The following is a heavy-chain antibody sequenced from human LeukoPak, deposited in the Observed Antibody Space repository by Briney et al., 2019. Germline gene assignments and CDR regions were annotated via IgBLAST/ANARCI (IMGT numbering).Heavy chain of an antibody. CDR3: ARFGAATPYYYYMDV. V-gene: IGHV3-48*03. CDR1: GFTFSSYE. D-gene: IGHD3-10*01. CDR2: ISSSGSTI. J-gene: IGHJ6*03. Sequence: PRGSLRLSCAASGFTFSSYEMNWVRQAPGKGLEWVSYISSSGSTIYYADSVKGRFTISRDNAKNSLYLQMNSLRAEDTAVYYCARFGAATPYYYYMDVWGKGTTVTVSS.